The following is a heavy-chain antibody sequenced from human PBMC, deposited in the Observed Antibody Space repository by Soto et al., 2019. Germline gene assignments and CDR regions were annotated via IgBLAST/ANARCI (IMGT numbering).Heavy chain of an antibody. J-gene: IGHJ6*02. CDR2: ISAYNGNT. CDR1: GYTFTSYS. CDR3: ARVGDILTGYYSAYYYYGMDV. Sequence: ASVKVSCKASGYTFTSYSISWVRQAPGLGLEWMGWISAYNGNTNYAQKLQGRVTMTIDTSTSTAYMELTSLRSDDTAVYLCARVGDILTGYYSAYYYYGMDVWGQGTTVTVSS. V-gene: IGHV1-18*01. D-gene: IGHD3-9*01.